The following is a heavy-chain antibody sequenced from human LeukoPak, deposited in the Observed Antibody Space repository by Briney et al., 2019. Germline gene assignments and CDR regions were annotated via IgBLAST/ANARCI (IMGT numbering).Heavy chain of an antibody. V-gene: IGHV3-30*02. Sequence: GGSLRLSCVVSGFTFVSHGMHWVRQAPGKGLEWVAFIRYDGSHQYYADSVKGRFTISRDNSKNTLYLQMNSLRAEDTAVYYCAKGVDTMIVVVIGFDYWGQGTLVTVSS. D-gene: IGHD3-22*01. J-gene: IGHJ4*02. CDR1: GFTFVSHG. CDR3: AKGVDTMIVVVIGFDY. CDR2: IRYDGSHQ.